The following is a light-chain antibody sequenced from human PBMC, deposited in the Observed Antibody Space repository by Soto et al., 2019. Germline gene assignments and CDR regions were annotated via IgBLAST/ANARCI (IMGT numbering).Light chain of an antibody. CDR1: QSVSSN. V-gene: IGKV3-15*01. Sequence: EIVMTQSPATLSVSPGERATLSCRASQSVSSNLAWYQQKPGQAPRLLIYGASTRATGIPARFSGSGSGTAFTLTISSLQSEDFAVDYCQQYNSWPGTVGQGTKVDI. CDR3: QQYNSWPGT. J-gene: IGKJ1*01. CDR2: GAS.